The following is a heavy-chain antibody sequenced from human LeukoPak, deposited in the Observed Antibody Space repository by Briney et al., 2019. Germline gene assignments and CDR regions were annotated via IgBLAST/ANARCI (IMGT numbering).Heavy chain of an antibody. CDR2: VDPEDGET. V-gene: IGHV1-69-2*01. CDR3: ARGLGYDSSGYYNP. CDR1: GYTFTDYY. J-gene: IGHJ5*02. Sequence: ATVKISCKVSGYTFTDYYMHWVQQAPGKGLEWMGLVDPEDGETIYAERFQGRVTITADTSTDTAYMELSSLRPEDTAVYYCARGLGYDSSGYYNPWGQGTLVTVSS. D-gene: IGHD3-22*01.